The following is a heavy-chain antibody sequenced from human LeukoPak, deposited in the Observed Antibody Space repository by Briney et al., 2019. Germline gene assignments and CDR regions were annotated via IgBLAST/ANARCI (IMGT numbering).Heavy chain of an antibody. D-gene: IGHD2-8*01. CDR2: IYPGDSDT. CDR1: GYSFTSYW. CDR3: ARSIGYCTNGVCGWFDP. Sequence: PGESLKISCKGSGYSFTSYWIGWVRQMPGKGLEWMGIIYPGDSDTRYSPSFQGQVTISADKSISTAYLQWSSLKASDTAMYYCARSIGYCTNGVCGWFDPWGQGTLVTVPS. V-gene: IGHV5-51*01. J-gene: IGHJ5*02.